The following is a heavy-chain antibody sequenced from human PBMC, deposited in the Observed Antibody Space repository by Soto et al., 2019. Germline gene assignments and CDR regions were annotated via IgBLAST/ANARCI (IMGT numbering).Heavy chain of an antibody. CDR3: ACNSHSYYGIDV. CDR2: IIPIFGTA. V-gene: IGHV1-69*01. CDR1: GGTFSSYA. D-gene: IGHD4-4*01. J-gene: IGHJ6*02. Sequence: QVQLVQSGAEVEKPGSSVKVSCKASGGTFSSYAISWVRQAPGQGLEWMGGIIPIFGTANYAQKFQGRVTIPADDSTSTAYMELTSLRSEDTAVYYCACNSHSYYGIDVWGQGTTVTVSS.